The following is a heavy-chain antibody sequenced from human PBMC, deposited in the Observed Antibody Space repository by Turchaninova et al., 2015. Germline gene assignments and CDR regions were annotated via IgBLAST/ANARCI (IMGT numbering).Heavy chain of an antibody. Sequence: QVQLQESGPGLVKPSETLSLTCTVSGGSISNYYWSWIRQPPGKGLEWIGCIYYSGSTNYNPSLKSRVTISVDTSKNQFSLKLSFVTAADTAVYYCVRSLDYYGSGSYYAYCGQVTLVTVSS. J-gene: IGHJ4*02. V-gene: IGHV4-59*01. CDR1: GGSISNYY. D-gene: IGHD3-10*01. CDR3: VRSLDYYGSGSYYAY. CDR2: IYYSGST.